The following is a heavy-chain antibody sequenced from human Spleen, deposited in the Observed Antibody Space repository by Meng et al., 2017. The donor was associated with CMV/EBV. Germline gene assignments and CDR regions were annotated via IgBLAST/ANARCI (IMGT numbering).Heavy chain of an antibody. Sequence: SGPTLVKPTETLTLTCTVSGFSLSNTRMGVTWIRQPPGKALEWLAHIFSNDEESYSTSLKSRLTIPKDTSKSQVVLSITNMDPVDTATYYCARIQGRYYYYGMDVWGQGTTVTVSS. J-gene: IGHJ6*02. CDR3: ARIQGRYYYYGMDV. V-gene: IGHV2-26*01. CDR2: IFSNDEE. CDR1: GFSLSNTRMG.